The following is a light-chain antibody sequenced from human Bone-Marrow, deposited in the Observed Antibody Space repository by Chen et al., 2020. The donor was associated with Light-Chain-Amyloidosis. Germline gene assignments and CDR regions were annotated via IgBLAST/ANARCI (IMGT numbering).Light chain of an antibody. V-gene: IGLV3-25*03. J-gene: IGLJ2*01. CDR1: DLPTKY. CDR2: RDT. Sequence: SYELIQPPSVAVSPGQTARITCSGEDLPTKYAYWYQQKPGQAPVLVIHRDTERPSGISERFSGSSSGTTATLTISGVQAEDEADYHCQSADSSGTYEVIFGGGTKLTVL. CDR3: QSADSSGTYEVI.